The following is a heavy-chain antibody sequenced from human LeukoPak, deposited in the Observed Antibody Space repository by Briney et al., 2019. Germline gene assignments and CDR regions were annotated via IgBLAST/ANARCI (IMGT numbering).Heavy chain of an antibody. CDR3: ARHGDLYYYDY. J-gene: IGHJ4*02. CDR2: IYYSGST. V-gene: IGHV4-39*01. D-gene: IGHD2-21*02. Sequence: SETLSLTCTVSGGSISSSSYYWGWIRQPPGKGLEWIGSIYYSGSTYYNPSLKSRVTVSVDTSKNQFSLKLNSVTAADTAMYYCARHGDLYYYDYWGQGTLVTVSS. CDR1: GGSISSSSYY.